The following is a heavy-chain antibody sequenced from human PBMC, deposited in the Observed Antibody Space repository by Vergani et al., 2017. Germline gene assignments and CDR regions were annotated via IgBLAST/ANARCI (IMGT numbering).Heavy chain of an antibody. D-gene: IGHD3-10*01. CDR1: GGSISSYY. CDR2: IYYSGST. Sequence: QVQLQESGPGLVKPSETLSLTCTVSGGSISSYYWSWIRQPPGKGLEWIVYIYYSGSTNYNPSLRSRVTFSVDTSKNQFSLTLISVTAADTAVYYCARARSKLSLFDDWGQGTLVTVSS. V-gene: IGHV4-59*01. J-gene: IGHJ4*02. CDR3: ARARSKLSLFDD.